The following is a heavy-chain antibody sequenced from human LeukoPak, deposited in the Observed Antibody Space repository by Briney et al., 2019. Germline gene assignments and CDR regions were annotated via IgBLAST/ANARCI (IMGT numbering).Heavy chain of an antibody. CDR3: ASEWELRGGF. Sequence: PGGSLRLSCAASGFTFSSYSMSWVRQAPGKGLEWVSYISSSSSTIYYADSVKGRFTISRDNAKNSLYLQMNSLRAEDTAVYYCASEWELRGGFWGQGTLVTVSS. D-gene: IGHD1-26*01. CDR1: GFTFSSYS. J-gene: IGHJ4*02. CDR2: ISSSSSTI. V-gene: IGHV3-48*01.